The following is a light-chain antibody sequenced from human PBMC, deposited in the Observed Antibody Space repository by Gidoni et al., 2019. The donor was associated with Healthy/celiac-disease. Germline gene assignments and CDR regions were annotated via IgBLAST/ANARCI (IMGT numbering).Light chain of an antibody. CDR3: SSYTSSSTLGV. CDR2: DVR. Sequence: QSALTQPASVSGSPGQSITISCTGTSSDVGCYNYVSWYQQHPGKAPKLMIYDVRNRPSGVSNRFSGSKSGNTASLTISGLQAEDEADYYCSSYTSSSTLGVFGGGTKLTVL. V-gene: IGLV2-14*01. CDR1: SSDVGCYNY. J-gene: IGLJ2*01.